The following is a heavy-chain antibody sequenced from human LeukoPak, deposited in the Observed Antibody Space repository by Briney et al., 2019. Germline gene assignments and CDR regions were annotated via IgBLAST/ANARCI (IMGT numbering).Heavy chain of an antibody. CDR2: ISGSGGST. D-gene: IGHD3-22*01. CDR3: AKRGVVIRVILVGFHKEAYYFDS. Sequence: GGSLRLSCVVSGITLSNYGMSWVRQAPGKGLEWVAGISGSGGSTNYADSVKGRFTISRDNPKNTLFLQMNSLRAEDTAVYFCAKRGVVIRVILVGFHKEAYYFDSWGQGALVTVSS. CDR1: GITLSNYG. J-gene: IGHJ4*02. V-gene: IGHV3-23*01.